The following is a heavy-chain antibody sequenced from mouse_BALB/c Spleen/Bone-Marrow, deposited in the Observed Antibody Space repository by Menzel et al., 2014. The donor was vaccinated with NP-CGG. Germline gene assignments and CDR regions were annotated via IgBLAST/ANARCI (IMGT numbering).Heavy chain of an antibody. CDR1: GYSFTGYT. CDR2: INPYNGGT. D-gene: IGHD2-3*01. CDR3: ARGGYSHYYAMDY. V-gene: IGHV1-26*01. J-gene: IGHJ4*01. Sequence: VQLKDSGPELVKPGASMKISCKASGYSFTGYTMNWVKQSHGKNLEWIGLINPYNGGTSYNQKFKGKATLTVDKSSSTAYMELLSLTSEDSAVYYCARGGYSHYYAMDYWGQGTSVTVSS.